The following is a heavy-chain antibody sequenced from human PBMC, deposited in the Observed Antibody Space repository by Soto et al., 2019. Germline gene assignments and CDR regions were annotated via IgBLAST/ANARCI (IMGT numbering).Heavy chain of an antibody. D-gene: IGHD3-10*02. Sequence: QVQLQESGPGLVKPSQTLSLTCTVSGGSITAGDYYWGWIRQHPGKGLEWIGYMHYSGRTYNNPAFRSRFVISPHTSKNPFSLKFGSVTDAATAEYFCVRYYCVTGGYSKWFDPWGQGTLGTVSS. CDR2: MHYSGRT. V-gene: IGHV4-31*03. CDR3: VRYYCVTGGYSKWFDP. J-gene: IGHJ5*02. CDR1: GGSITAGDYY.